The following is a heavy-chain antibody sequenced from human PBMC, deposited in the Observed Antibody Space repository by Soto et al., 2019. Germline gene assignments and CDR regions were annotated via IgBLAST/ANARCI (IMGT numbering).Heavy chain of an antibody. D-gene: IGHD3-3*01. CDR1: GFTFSTYS. V-gene: IGHV3-48*02. CDR2: ISSSSSTT. Sequence: EVQLVESGGGLVQPGGSLRLSCVASGFTFSTYSMNWVRQAPGKGLEWISYISSSSSTTYADSVKGRFTISRDNAKNSLYLQMNSLRDEVTAVYYCARTIWSGYFQADYWGQGTLVTVSS. CDR3: ARTIWSGYFQADY. J-gene: IGHJ4*02.